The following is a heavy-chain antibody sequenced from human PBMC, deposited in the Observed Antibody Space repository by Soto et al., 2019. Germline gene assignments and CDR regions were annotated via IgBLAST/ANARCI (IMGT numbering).Heavy chain of an antibody. V-gene: IGHV4-34*01. Sequence: QGQLQHWGAGLLKSSETLSLTCAVYGGSFSGYYWTWIRQPPGKGLEWIGEINHSENSDYNPSLKSRVTISVDTSKNQFSLKLSSVTAADTAVYYCARKWLVSWYFDLWGRGTLVTVSS. J-gene: IGHJ2*01. CDR2: INHSENS. CDR1: GGSFSGYY. D-gene: IGHD6-19*01. CDR3: ARKWLVSWYFDL.